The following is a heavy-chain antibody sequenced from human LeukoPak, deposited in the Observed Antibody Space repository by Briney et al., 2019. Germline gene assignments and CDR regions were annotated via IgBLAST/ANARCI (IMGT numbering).Heavy chain of an antibody. CDR1: GFNFDDYT. Sequence: GGSLRLSCAASGFNFDDYTMHWVRQAPGKGLEWVSSISSSSSYIYYADSVKGRFTISRDNAKNSLYLQMTSLRPEDTALYYCAGGTGWLIDSWGQGTLVTVSS. J-gene: IGHJ4*02. CDR3: AGGTGWLIDS. CDR2: ISSSSSYI. V-gene: IGHV3-21*01. D-gene: IGHD3-9*01.